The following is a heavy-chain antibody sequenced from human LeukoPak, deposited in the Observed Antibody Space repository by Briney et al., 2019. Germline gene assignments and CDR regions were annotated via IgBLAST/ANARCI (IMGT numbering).Heavy chain of an antibody. CDR3: ARDYYYGSGSLDY. V-gene: IGHV3-23*01. D-gene: IGHD3-10*01. CDR2: ISGSGGST. Sequence: GGSLRLSCAASGFTFSSYAMSWVRQAPGKGLEWVSAISGSGGSTYYADSVKGRFTISRDNAKNSLYLQMNSLRAEDTAVYYCARDYYYGSGSLDYWGQGTLVTVSS. CDR1: GFTFSSYA. J-gene: IGHJ4*02.